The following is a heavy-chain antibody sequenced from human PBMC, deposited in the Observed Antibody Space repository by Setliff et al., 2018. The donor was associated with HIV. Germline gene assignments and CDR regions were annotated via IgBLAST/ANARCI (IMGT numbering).Heavy chain of an antibody. CDR1: GGPLSGHY. CDR3: ARELLRSWDGSENSYKPYYFDY. D-gene: IGHD3-10*01. CDR2: TSHSGKT. Sequence: SETLSLTCAVYGGPLSGHYWSWIRQPPGQGLEWIGETSHSGKTNYNPSLKSRVTISVDTSKNQFSLKLTSVTAADTAVYYCARELLRSWDGSENSYKPYYFDYWGQGTLVTVSS. V-gene: IGHV4-34*01. J-gene: IGHJ4*02.